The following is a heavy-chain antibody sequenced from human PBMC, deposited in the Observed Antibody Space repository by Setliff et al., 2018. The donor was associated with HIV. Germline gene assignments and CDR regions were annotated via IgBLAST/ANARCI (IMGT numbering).Heavy chain of an antibody. J-gene: IGHJ4*02. V-gene: IGHV3-30*03. D-gene: IGHD4-17*01. CDR1: GFPFSSYG. CDR2: ISYDGNNK. CDR3: ARGSGAYFFHYFDH. Sequence: LRLSCAASGFPFSSYGMHWVRQAPGKGLEWVAFISYDGNNKYYVDSVEGRFTIARDNSKNTLYLQMNSLKVEDTAVYYCARGSGAYFFHYFDHWSQGTRVTVPQ.